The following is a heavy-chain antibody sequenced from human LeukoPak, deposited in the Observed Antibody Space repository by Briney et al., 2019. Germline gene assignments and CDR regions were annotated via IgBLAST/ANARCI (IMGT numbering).Heavy chain of an antibody. V-gene: IGHV3-23*01. CDR3: AKDLPLGDV. J-gene: IGHJ6*02. Sequence: GGSLRLSCAASGFAFSNYAMSWVRQAPGEGLEWVSVVSDSGVSTYYADSVKGRFTISRDNSRKTLYLQMNSLRAEDTAVYYCAKDLPLGDVWGQGTTVTVSS. CDR2: VSDSGVST. CDR1: GFAFSNYA.